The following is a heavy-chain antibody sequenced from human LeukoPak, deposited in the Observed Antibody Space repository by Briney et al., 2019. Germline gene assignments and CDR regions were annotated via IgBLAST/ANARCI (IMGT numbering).Heavy chain of an antibody. Sequence: PGGSLRLSCAASGFTFSSYSMNWVRQAPGKGLEWVSYISSSSTIYYADSVKGRFTISRDNAKNSLYLQMNSLRAEDTAVYYCARVGCSGGSCYYDYYYYMDVWGKGTTVTVSS. CDR1: GFTFSSYS. D-gene: IGHD2-15*01. J-gene: IGHJ6*03. CDR3: ARVGCSGGSCYYDYYYYMDV. CDR2: ISSSSTI. V-gene: IGHV3-48*01.